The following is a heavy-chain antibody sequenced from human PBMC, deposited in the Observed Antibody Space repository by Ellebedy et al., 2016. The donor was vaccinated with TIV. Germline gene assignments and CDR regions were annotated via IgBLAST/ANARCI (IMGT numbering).Heavy chain of an antibody. CDR3: ARGGYYDDYRPPFDY. CDR2: LYSDGSSA. CDR1: GFTFRGYW. J-gene: IGHJ4*02. Sequence: GESLKISXAASGFTFRGYWMNWVRQPPGKGLVWVSRLYSDGSSADYADSVRGRFTISRDNAKNSLYLQMNSLRADDTAVYYCARGGYYDDYRPPFDYWGQGTLVTVSS. V-gene: IGHV3-74*01. D-gene: IGHD4-17*01.